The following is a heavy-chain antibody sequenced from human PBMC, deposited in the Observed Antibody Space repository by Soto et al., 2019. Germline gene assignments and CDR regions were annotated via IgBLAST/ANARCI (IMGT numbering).Heavy chain of an antibody. CDR1: GFTVTTYG. V-gene: IGHV3-33*01. CDR3: ARDKSDVGWFGETY. Sequence: QVQLVESGGGVVQPGRSLRLSCAASGFTVTTYGMHWVRQAPGKGLEWVAVIWYDGSNKYDADSVKGRFTISRDNSKNTVYLQMNSLRAEDTAVYYCARDKSDVGWFGETYWGQGTLVTVSS. CDR2: IWYDGSNK. J-gene: IGHJ4*02. D-gene: IGHD3-10*01.